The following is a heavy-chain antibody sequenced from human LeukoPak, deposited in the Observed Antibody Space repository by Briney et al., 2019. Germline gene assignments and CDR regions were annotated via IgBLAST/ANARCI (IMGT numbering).Heavy chain of an antibody. CDR2: IYSGGTT. D-gene: IGHD4-17*01. CDR3: ARGDYGDYGIDY. J-gene: IGHJ4*02. Sequence: PGGSLRLSCAASGFTVSSNYMSWLRQAPGKGLEWLSVIYSGGTTYYADSVTGRFTISRDNSKNTLYLQMNSLRAEDTAVYYCARGDYGDYGIDYWGQGTLVTVSS. V-gene: IGHV3-53*01. CDR1: GFTVSSNY.